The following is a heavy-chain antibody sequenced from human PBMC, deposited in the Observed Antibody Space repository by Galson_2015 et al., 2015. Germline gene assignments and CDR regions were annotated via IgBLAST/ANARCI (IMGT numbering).Heavy chain of an antibody. CDR2: IYYYGST. J-gene: IGHJ4*02. CDR1: GGSIRSSSYY. V-gene: IGHV4-39*01. CDR3: ARHDPRSEIFDY. D-gene: IGHD5-24*01. Sequence: SETLSLTCTVSGGSIRSSSYYWVWIRQPPGKGLEWIGSIYYYGSTDYNPSLKSRVTISADTSKNQFSLRLSSVTAADTAVYYCARHDPRSEIFDYWGQGTLVTVSS.